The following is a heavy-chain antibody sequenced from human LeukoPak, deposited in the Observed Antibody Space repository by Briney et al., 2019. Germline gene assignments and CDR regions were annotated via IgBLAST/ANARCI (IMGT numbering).Heavy chain of an antibody. CDR2: IYYSGST. J-gene: IGHJ4*02. CDR3: ARVDTAPFY. V-gene: IGHV4-39*07. Sequence: SEALSLTCTVSGGSISSSSYYWGWIRQPPGKGLEWIGSIYYSGSTYYNPSLKSRVTISVDTSKNQFSLKLSSVTAADTAVYYCARVDTAPFYWGQGTLVTVSS. D-gene: IGHD5-18*01. CDR1: GGSISSSSYY.